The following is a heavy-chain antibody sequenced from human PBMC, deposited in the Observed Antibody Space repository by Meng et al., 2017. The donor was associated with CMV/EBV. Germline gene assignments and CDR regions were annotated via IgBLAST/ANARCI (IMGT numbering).Heavy chain of an antibody. CDR2: IYYSGST. J-gene: IGHJ4*02. Sequence: SETLSLTCTVSGGSISSSSYYWGWIRQPPGKGLEWIGSIYYSGSTYYNPSLKSRVTISVDTSKNQFSLKLSSVTAADTAVYYCARAPDPKPTTVTTSEYYFDSWGQGTLVTV. V-gene: IGHV4-39*07. D-gene: IGHD4-11*01. CDR1: GGSISSSSYY. CDR3: ARAPDPKPTTVTTSEYYFDS.